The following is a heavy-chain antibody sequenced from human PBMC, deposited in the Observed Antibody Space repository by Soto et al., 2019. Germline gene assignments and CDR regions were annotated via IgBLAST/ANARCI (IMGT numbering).Heavy chain of an antibody. V-gene: IGHV3-53*01. J-gene: IGHJ3*02. D-gene: IGHD3-10*01. Sequence: PWWSLRLSCSVSVFTVSYNYMNWFRQAPGKGLEWVSVIYRGGDTFYADSVKGRFTISRDNSKNTLYLQMNSLRAEDTAVYYCARRMYGSGSYYIGDAFDMWGQGTMVTVSS. CDR1: VFTVSYNY. CDR3: ARRMYGSGSYYIGDAFDM. CDR2: IYRGGDT.